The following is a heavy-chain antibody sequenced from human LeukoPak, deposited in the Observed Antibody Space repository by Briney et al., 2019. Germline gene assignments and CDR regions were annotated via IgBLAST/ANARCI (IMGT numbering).Heavy chain of an antibody. CDR1: GFTFSNAW. V-gene: IGHV3-15*01. CDR2: VKSNTNGGTT. J-gene: IGHJ4*02. D-gene: IGHD5-18*01. Sequence: GGSLRLSCAASGFTFSNAWMSWVRQAPGKGLEWGCRVKSNTNGGTTDYAAPVKGRFTISRDNSKTTLYLQMNILKTEDTAVYYCTTGQRWIQQVEYWGQGTLVTVSS. CDR3: TTGQRWIQQVEY.